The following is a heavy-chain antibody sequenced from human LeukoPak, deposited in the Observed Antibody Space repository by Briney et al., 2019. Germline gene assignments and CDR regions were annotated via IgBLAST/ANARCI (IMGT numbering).Heavy chain of an antibody. Sequence: SETLSLTCTVSGGSISSYYWSWIRQPPGKGLEWIGYIYYSGSTNYNPSLKSRVTISVDTSKNQFSLKLSSVTAADTAVYYCARVSRDYYYGMDVWGQGTTVTVSS. V-gene: IGHV4-59*01. CDR1: GGSISSYY. CDR2: IYYSGST. CDR3: ARVSRDYYYGMDV. J-gene: IGHJ6*02.